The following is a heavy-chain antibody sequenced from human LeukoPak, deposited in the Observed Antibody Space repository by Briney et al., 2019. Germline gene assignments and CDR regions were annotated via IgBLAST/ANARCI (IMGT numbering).Heavy chain of an antibody. CDR1: GGSISSYS. V-gene: IGHV4-59*01. D-gene: IGHD3-10*01. J-gene: IGHJ3*02. CDR3: ASLYYYGSGSDI. Sequence: SETLSLTCSVSGGSISSYSWTWIRQPPGKGLEWIGYIYYSGSTNYNPSLKSRVTISVDTSKNQFSLKLSSVTAADTAVYYCASLYYYGSGSDIWGQGTMVTVSS. CDR2: IYYSGST.